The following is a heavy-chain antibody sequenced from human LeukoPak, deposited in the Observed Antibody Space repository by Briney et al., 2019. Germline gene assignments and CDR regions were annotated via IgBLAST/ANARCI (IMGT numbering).Heavy chain of an antibody. J-gene: IGHJ4*02. CDR1: GYTLTELS. CDR3: ATAAQWLDGHYFDY. CDR2: FDSEDGET. V-gene: IGHV1-24*01. Sequence: HGASVKVSCKVSGYTLTELSMHWVRQAPGKGLEWMGGFDSEDGETIYAQKFQGRVTMTEDTSTDTAYMELSSLRSEDAAVYYCATAAQWLDGHYFDYWGQGTLVTVSS. D-gene: IGHD6-19*01.